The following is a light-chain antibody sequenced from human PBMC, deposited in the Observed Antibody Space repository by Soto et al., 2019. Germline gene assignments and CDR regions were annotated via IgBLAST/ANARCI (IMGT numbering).Light chain of an antibody. CDR1: QAISVS. CDR3: QQYNSFSWT. Sequence: DILMTQSPSTLSASVGDRVTITCRASQAISVSLAWYQQKPGKAPKLLIYDASILESGVPSRFSGSGSGTEFALTINSLQPDDFAPYYCQQYNSFSWTFGQGTKVEFK. CDR2: DAS. J-gene: IGKJ1*01. V-gene: IGKV1-5*01.